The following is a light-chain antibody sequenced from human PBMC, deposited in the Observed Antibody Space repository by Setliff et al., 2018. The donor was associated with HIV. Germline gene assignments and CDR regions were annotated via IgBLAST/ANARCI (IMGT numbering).Light chain of an antibody. CDR1: TGAVTSGHY. CDR3: FLSYSGARRV. CDR2: DTS. J-gene: IGLJ3*02. Sequence: QAVVTQEPSLTVSPGGTVTLTCGSSTGAVTSGHYPYWFQQKPGQAPRTLISDTSNKHSWTPARFSGSLLGGKAALTLSGAQPEDEAAYYCFLSYSGARRVFGGGTQRTV. V-gene: IGLV7-46*01.